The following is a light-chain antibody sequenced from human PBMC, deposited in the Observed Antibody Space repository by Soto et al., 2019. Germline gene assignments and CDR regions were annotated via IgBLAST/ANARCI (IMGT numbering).Light chain of an antibody. CDR3: AAWDDSLHLV. V-gene: IGLV1-44*01. J-gene: IGLJ2*01. CDR2: SNN. CDR1: SSNIGSNT. Sequence: QSVLTQPPSASGTPGQRVTISCSGSSSNIGSNTVNWYQQLPGTAPKLLIYSNNQRPSGVPDRFSGSKSGTSASLAISGLQSEDEADYYCAAWDDSLHLVFGGGTKVTVL.